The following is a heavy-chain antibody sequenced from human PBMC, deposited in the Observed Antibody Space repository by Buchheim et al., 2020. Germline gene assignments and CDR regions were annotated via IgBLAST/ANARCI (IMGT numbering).Heavy chain of an antibody. Sequence: QVQLQESGPGLVKPSETLSLTCTVSGGSTSGHYWSWIRKPPGKGLEWIGYMYYSGSTKYNPSLKSRVTISVDTSQKQFSLELGSVTAADTAVYYCARFNFYDSSGSNSRAFDYWGRGTL. V-gene: IGHV4-59*11. J-gene: IGHJ4*02. CDR2: MYYSGST. CDR1: GGSTSGHY. D-gene: IGHD3-22*01. CDR3: ARFNFYDSSGSNSRAFDY.